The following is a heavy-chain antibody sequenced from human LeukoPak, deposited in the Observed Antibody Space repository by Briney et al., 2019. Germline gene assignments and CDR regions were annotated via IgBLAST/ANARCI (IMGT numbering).Heavy chain of an antibody. D-gene: IGHD3-3*01. CDR1: GGSISTGSYY. CDR2: IYYSGST. J-gene: IGHJ4*02. Sequence: SETLSLTCTVSGGSISTGSYYWGWIRQPPGKGLEWIGSIYYSGSTYYNPSLKSRITISLDTSKNQFSLKLSSVTAADMTVYYCARDKTFEVVNYFNYWGQGTLVTVSS. CDR3: ARDKTFEVVNYFNY. V-gene: IGHV4-39*07.